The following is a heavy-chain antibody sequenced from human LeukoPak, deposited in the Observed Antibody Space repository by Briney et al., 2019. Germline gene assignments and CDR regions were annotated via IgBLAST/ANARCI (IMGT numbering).Heavy chain of an antibody. CDR1: GGSFSGYY. D-gene: IGHD6-19*01. Sequence: SETLSLTCAVYGGSFSGYYWSWIRQPPGKGLEWIGYIYYSGSINYNPSLKSRVTISVDTSKNQFSLKLSSVTAADTAVYYCARQGSGWRTIDYWGQGTLVTVSS. CDR3: ARQGSGWRTIDY. CDR2: IYYSGSI. J-gene: IGHJ4*02. V-gene: IGHV4-59*08.